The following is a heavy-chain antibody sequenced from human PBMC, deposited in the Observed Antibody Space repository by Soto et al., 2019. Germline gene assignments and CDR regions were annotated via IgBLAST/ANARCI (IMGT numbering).Heavy chain of an antibody. D-gene: IGHD3-9*01. V-gene: IGHV1-3*01. CDR1: RYSLTTCA. CDR3: VTQKYYDILTGYVDC. J-gene: IGHJ4*02. CDR2: INAGNGDT. Sequence: GASVKVSCTASRYSLTTCALHWVRQAPVQRLEWMGLINAGNGDTKYYADSVKGRFTISRDNSKNTLYLQMNSLRAEDTAVYYCVTQKYYDILTGYVDCWGQGTLVTVYS.